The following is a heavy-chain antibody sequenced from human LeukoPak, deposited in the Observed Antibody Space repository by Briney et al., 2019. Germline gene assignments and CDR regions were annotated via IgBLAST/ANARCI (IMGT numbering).Heavy chain of an antibody. V-gene: IGHV4-59*08. CDR3: ARAYCGGDCSSGGTLIDH. Sequence: SETLSLTCIVSGDSISSYYWNWIRQPPGQGLEWIGNVYYSGSTNYNSSLKSRVTISVDTSKNQFSLKLRSVTAADTALHYCARAYCGGDCSSGGTLIDHWGQGTLVTVSS. CDR1: GDSISSYY. D-gene: IGHD2-21*02. J-gene: IGHJ4*02. CDR2: VYYSGST.